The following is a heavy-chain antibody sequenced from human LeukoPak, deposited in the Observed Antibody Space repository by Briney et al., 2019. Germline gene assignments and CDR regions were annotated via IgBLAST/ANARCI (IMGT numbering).Heavy chain of an antibody. D-gene: IGHD5-18*01. J-gene: IGHJ4*02. Sequence: GGSLRLSCVASGFTFSTSAMSWVRQAPGKGLGWVSAISGSRGKTYYADSVKGRFTISRDNSQNTLYLYMNSLRADDTAVYYCGKEMTSMVTVEYWGQGTLVTVSS. CDR1: GFTFSTSA. V-gene: IGHV3-23*01. CDR3: GKEMTSMVTVEY. CDR2: ISGSRGKT.